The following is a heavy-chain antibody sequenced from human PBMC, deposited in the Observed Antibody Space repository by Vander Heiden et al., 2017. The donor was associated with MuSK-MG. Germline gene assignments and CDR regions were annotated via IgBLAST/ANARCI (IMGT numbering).Heavy chain of an antibody. CDR2: INSDGSST. CDR1: GFTISGFW. V-gene: IGHV3-74*01. CDR3: ARETAPGAFDI. Sequence: EVQLVESGGGLVQPGGSLRLCCAASGFTISGFWMHWVRQAKGKGLVWVARINSDGSSTSYADSVKGRFTIYRDNAKNTLYLQMNSLRAEDTAVYYCARETAPGAFDIWGQGTMVTVSS. J-gene: IGHJ3*02.